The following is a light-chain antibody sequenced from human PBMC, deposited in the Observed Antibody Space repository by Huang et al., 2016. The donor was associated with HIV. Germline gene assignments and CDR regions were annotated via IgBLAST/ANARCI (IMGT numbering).Light chain of an antibody. J-gene: IGKJ1*01. Sequence: EIVMTQSPGTLSVAPGERATLSCRASQNINTNLARFQQKPGQAPRLLIYAASTRTADFPARFRGSGSRTEFTLTISSLQSEDIAVYYCQQYNDWPRSFGQGTKVEIK. V-gene: IGKV3-15*01. CDR2: AAS. CDR1: QNINTN. CDR3: QQYNDWPRS.